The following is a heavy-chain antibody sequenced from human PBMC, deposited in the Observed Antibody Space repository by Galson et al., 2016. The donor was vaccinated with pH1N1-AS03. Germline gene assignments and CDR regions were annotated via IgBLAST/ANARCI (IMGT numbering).Heavy chain of an antibody. CDR2: INPSGGST. V-gene: IGHV1-46*03. D-gene: IGHD1-14*01. Sequence: VKVSCKASGHTFTRNYMHWVRQAPGQGLEWMGIINPSGGSTSYAQKFQGRVTMTRDTSTSTVCMELSSLTSDDTAVYFCTREATGTFYFDYWGQGTLVTVSS. CDR1: GHTFTRNY. CDR3: TREATGTFYFDY. J-gene: IGHJ4*02.